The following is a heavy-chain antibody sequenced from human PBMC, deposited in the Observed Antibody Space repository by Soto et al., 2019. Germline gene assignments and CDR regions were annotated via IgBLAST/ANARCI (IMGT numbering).Heavy chain of an antibody. J-gene: IGHJ6*02. CDR1: GFTFSSYA. CDR2: ISGSGGST. CDR3: ARVRSSSSLRYYYGMDV. V-gene: IGHV3-23*01. Sequence: EVQLLASGGGLVQPGGSLRLSCAASGFTFSSYAMSWVRQAPGKGLEWVSAISGSGGSTYYADSVKGRFTISRDNSKNTLYLQMNSLRAEDTAVYYCARVRSSSSLRYYYGMDVWGQGTTVTVSS. D-gene: IGHD6-6*01.